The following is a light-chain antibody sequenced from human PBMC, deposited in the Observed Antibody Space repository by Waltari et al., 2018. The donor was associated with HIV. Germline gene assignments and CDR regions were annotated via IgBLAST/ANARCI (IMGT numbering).Light chain of an antibody. V-gene: IGLV2-14*01. Sequence: QSALTQPASVSGSPGQPITISCTGSTSDFGLYNFISWYQQHPGGVPKVIISEVSSRPSGVSSRFSGSKSGNTASLTISWLQTEDEADYYCTSFTSNYTVMFGGGTKVTVL. CDR1: TSDFGLYNF. CDR2: EVS. J-gene: IGLJ3*02. CDR3: TSFTSNYTVM.